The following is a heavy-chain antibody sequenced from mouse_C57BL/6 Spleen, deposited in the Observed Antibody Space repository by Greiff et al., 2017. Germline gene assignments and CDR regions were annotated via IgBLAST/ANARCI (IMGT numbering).Heavy chain of an antibody. Sequence: QVQLQQPGAELVRPGSSVKLSCKASGYTFTSYWMHWVKQRPIQGLEWIGNIDPSDSETHYNQKFKDKATLTVDKSSSTAYMQLSSLTSEDSAVYYCAILYYDYDGYFDYWGQGTTLTVSS. D-gene: IGHD2-4*01. CDR3: AILYYDYDGYFDY. CDR2: IDPSDSET. J-gene: IGHJ2*01. V-gene: IGHV1-52*01. CDR1: GYTFTSYW.